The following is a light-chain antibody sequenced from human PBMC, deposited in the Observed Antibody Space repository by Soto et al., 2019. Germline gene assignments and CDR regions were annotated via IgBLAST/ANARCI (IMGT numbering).Light chain of an antibody. CDR2: DVS. Sequence: QSALTQPASVSGSPGQSITISCTGTSSDVGGYNHVSWFQQHPGKAPKLMINDVSNRPSGVSTRFSGSESGNTASLTISGLQAEDEADYYCSSYTTRSTHFGTGTKLTVL. CDR1: SSDVGGYNH. J-gene: IGLJ1*01. V-gene: IGLV2-14*01. CDR3: SSYTTRSTH.